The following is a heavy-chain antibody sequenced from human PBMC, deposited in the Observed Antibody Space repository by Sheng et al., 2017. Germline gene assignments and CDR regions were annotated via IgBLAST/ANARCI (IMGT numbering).Heavy chain of an antibody. V-gene: IGHV3-30*18. CDR3: AKGISSITMIYTALAADY. CDR1: GFTFSSYG. Sequence: QVQLVESGGGVVQPGRSLRLSCAASGFTFSSYGMHWVRQAPGKGLEWVAVISYDGSNKYYADSVKGRFTISRDNSKNTLYLQMNSLRAEDTAVYYCAKGISSITMIYTALAADYWGQGTLVTVSS. D-gene: IGHD3-22*01. CDR2: ISYDGSNK. J-gene: IGHJ4*02.